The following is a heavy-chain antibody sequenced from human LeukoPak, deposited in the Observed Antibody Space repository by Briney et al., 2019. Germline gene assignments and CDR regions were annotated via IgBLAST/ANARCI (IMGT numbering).Heavy chain of an antibody. Sequence: ASVKVSCKASGYTFTSYGISCVRQAPGQGLEWMGCISAYNGNTNYAQKLQGRVTMTTDTSTSTAYMELRSLRSDDTAVYYCARAPIAAAGTPFFDYWGQGTLVTASS. V-gene: IGHV1-18*01. CDR2: ISAYNGNT. CDR1: GYTFTSYG. J-gene: IGHJ4*02. D-gene: IGHD6-13*01. CDR3: ARAPIAAAGTPFFDY.